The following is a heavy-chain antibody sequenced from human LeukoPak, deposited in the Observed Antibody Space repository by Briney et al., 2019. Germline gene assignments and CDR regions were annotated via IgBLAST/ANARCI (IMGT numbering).Heavy chain of an antibody. J-gene: IGHJ4*02. D-gene: IGHD6-19*01. CDR3: ARDQGSGWSFDY. Sequence: SETLSLTCTVSGGSISSSSYYWGWIRQPPGKGLEWIGSIYYSGSTYYNPSLKSRVTISVDTSKNQFSLKLSSVTAADAAVYYCARDQGSGWSFDYWGQGTLVTVSS. CDR2: IYYSGST. V-gene: IGHV4-39*07. CDR1: GGSISSSSYY.